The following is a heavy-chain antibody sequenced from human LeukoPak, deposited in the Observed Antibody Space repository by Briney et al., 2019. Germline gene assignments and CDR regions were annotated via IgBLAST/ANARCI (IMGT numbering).Heavy chain of an antibody. CDR3: ARDTKDIVVVPAARAYYYMDV. Sequence: SETLSLTCTASGGSISSYYWSWIRQPAGKGLEWIGRIYTSGSTNYNPSLKSRVTMSVDTSKNQFSLKLSSVTAADTAVYYCARDTKDIVVVPAARAYYYMDVWGKGTTVTVSS. D-gene: IGHD2-2*01. CDR1: GGSISSYY. CDR2: IYTSGST. V-gene: IGHV4-4*07. J-gene: IGHJ6*03.